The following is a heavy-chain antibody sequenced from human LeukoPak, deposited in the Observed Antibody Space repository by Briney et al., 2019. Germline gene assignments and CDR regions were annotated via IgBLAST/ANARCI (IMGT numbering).Heavy chain of an antibody. CDR1: GFTFNIYE. Sequence: GGSLRLSCAASGFTFNIYEMNWVRQAPGRGLEWISYISSDRNIIYYADSVKGRFTISRDNAKNSLYLQMNSLRAEDTAVYYCAGCRYPEPQDLNYWGQGTLVTVSS. CDR3: AGCRYPEPQDLNY. CDR2: ISSDRNII. J-gene: IGHJ4*02. D-gene: IGHD2-15*01. V-gene: IGHV3-48*03.